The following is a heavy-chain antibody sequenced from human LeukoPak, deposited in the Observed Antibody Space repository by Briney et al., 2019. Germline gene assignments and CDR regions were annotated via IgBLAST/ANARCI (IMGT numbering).Heavy chain of an antibody. V-gene: IGHV4-34*01. J-gene: IGHJ6*03. CDR1: GGSFSGYY. D-gene: IGHD6-6*01. CDR2: INHSGST. CDR3: ARMGSAARLSKLKQKRSYYYMDV. Sequence: PSETLSLTCAVYGGSFSGYYWSWIRQPPGKGLEWIGEINHSGSTNYNPSLKSRVTISVDTSKNQFSLKLSSVTAADTAVYYCARMGSAARLSKLKQKRSYYYMDVWGKGTTVTVSS.